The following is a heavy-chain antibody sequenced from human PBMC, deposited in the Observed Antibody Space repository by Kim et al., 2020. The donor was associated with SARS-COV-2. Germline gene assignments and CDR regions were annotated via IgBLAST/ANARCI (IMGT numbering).Heavy chain of an antibody. CDR1: GFTFSSYS. CDR3: ATSPQIAAAVNY. D-gene: IGHD6-13*01. V-gene: IGHV3-21*01. J-gene: IGHJ4*02. Sequence: GGSLRLSCAASGFTFSSYSMNWVRQAPGKGLEWVSSISSSSSYIYYADSVKGRFTISRDNAKNSLYLQMNSLRAEDTAVYYCATSPQIAAAVNYWGQGTLVTVSS. CDR2: ISSSSSYI.